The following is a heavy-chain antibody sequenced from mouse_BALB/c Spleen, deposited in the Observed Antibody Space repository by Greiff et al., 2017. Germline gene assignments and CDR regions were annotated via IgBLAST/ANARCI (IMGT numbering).Heavy chain of an antibody. Sequence: VQLVESGAELVRPGASVTLSCKASGYTFTDYEMHWVKQTPVHGLEWIGAIDPETGGTDYNQKFKGKATLTADKSSSTAYMELHSLTSEDAAVDYCTRGGITAWFAYWGQGTLVTVSA. J-gene: IGHJ3*01. D-gene: IGHD2-4*01. CDR3: TRGGITAWFAY. CDR1: GYTFTDYE. CDR2: IDPETGGT. V-gene: IGHV1-15*01.